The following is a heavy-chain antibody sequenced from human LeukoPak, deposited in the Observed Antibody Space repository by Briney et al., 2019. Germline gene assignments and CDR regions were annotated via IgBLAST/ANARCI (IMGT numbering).Heavy chain of an antibody. CDR2: INTDGSTT. Sequence: GGSLRLSCAASGITFSTYWMHWVRQSPGKGLVWVSRINTDGSTTSYADSVKGRFTISRDNAKNTLYLQMNSLTAEDTAVYYCAREDGDAYNFFDYWGQGTLVTVSS. V-gene: IGHV3-74*01. D-gene: IGHD5-24*01. J-gene: IGHJ4*02. CDR1: GITFSTYW. CDR3: AREDGDAYNFFDY.